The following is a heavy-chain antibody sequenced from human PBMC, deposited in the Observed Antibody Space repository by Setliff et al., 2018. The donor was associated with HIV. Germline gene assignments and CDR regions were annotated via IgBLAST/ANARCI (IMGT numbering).Heavy chain of an antibody. V-gene: IGHV1-18*01. J-gene: IGHJ6*03. D-gene: IGHD2-2*01. CDR3: ATSSRIYYYSYMDV. CDR1: GYTFPTYA. CDR2: ISAYNGNA. Sequence: ASVKVSCKASGYTFPTYAITWVRQAPGQGLEWMGWISAYNGNANYAQKFQGRVTMTTDTSTSTAYMELRSLRSDDTAVYYCATSSRIYYYSYMDVWGKGTTVTSP.